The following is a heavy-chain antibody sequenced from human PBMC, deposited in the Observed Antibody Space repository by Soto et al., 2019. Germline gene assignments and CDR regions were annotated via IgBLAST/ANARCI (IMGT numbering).Heavy chain of an antibody. CDR2: IWYDGSNK. Sequence: GGSLRLSIAASGFTFSSYGMHWARQAPGKGLEWVAVIWYDGSNKYYADSVKGRFTISRDNSKNTLYLQMNSLRVEDTAVYYCARDYGVVPAAKAGGWFDPWGQGTLVTVSS. CDR3: ARDYGVVPAAKAGGWFDP. J-gene: IGHJ5*02. CDR1: GFTFSSYG. D-gene: IGHD2-2*01. V-gene: IGHV3-33*01.